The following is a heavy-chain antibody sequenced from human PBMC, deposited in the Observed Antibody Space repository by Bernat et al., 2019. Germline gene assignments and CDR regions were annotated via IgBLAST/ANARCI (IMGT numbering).Heavy chain of an antibody. V-gene: IGHV3-23*01. CDR3: ARATESGYDWLY. Sequence: EVQLLESGGGLVQPGGSLRLSCAASGFTFSSYAMSWVRQAPGKGLEWVSAISGSGGSTYYADSVKGRFTISRDNSKNTLYLQMNSLRAEDTAVYYCARATESGYDWLYWGQGTLVTVSS. D-gene: IGHD5-12*01. CDR1: GFTFSSYA. J-gene: IGHJ4*02. CDR2: ISGSGGST.